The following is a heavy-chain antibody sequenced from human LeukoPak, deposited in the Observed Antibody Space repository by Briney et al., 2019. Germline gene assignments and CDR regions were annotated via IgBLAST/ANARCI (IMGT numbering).Heavy chain of an antibody. V-gene: IGHV3-74*01. Sequence: GGSLRLSCAASGFTFSSYWMHWVRQAPGKGLVWVSRINSYGSSTNYADTVKGRFTISRDKAKNTPYLQMNSLRAEDTAVYYCASGFGESRGYYYYYMDVWGKGTTVTVSS. CDR2: INSYGSST. D-gene: IGHD3-10*01. CDR1: GFTFSSYW. CDR3: ASGFGESRGYYYYYMDV. J-gene: IGHJ6*03.